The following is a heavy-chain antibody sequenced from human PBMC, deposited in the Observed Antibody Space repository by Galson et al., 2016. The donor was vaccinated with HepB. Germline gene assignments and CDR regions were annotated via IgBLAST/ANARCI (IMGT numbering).Heavy chain of an antibody. V-gene: IGHV1-3*01. CDR1: GYTFTNYV. J-gene: IGHJ4*02. CDR2: INAGNGNT. Sequence: SVKVSCKASGYTFTNYVMHWVRQAPGQRLEWMGWINAGNGNTKYSQKFQGWVTMTRDTSISTAYMELSRLRSDDTAVYYCARGGGLQGSSAGLDYWGQGTLVTVSS. CDR3: ARGGGLQGSSAGLDY. D-gene: IGHD6-6*01.